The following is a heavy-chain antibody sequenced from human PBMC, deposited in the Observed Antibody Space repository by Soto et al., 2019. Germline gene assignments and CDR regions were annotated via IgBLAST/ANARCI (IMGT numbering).Heavy chain of an antibody. CDR3: AKSWGDTWQLSVYDI. V-gene: IGHV3-23*01. D-gene: IGHD5-18*01. J-gene: IGHJ3*02. Sequence: EVQLLESGGDLIQPGGSLRLSCAASGFSFSSYSMSWVRQVPGKGLEWVSGMSATGGSTYYADSVKGRFTTSRDNSRKTLYLQMNSLRADDTAVSYCAKSWGDTWQLSVYDIWGLGTMVTVSA. CDR2: MSATGGST. CDR1: GFSFSSYS.